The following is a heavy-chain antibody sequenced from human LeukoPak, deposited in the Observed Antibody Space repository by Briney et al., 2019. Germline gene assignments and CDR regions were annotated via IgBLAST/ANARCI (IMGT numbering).Heavy chain of an antibody. CDR3: ASGYGSGSGT. Sequence: GGSLRLSCAAPGFTFSSYAMSWVRQAPGKGLEWVSAISGSGGSTYYADSVKGRFTISRDNSKNTLYLQMNSLRAEYTAVYYCASGYGSGSGTWGQGTLVTVSS. J-gene: IGHJ5*02. D-gene: IGHD3-10*01. CDR2: ISGSGGST. CDR1: GFTFSSYA. V-gene: IGHV3-23*01.